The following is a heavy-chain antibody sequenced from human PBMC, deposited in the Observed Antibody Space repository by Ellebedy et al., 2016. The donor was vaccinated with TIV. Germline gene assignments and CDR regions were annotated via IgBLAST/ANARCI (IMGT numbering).Heavy chain of an antibody. Sequence: AASVKVSCKPSGYTFADYYIHWVRQAPGQGLEWMGWLNPNTGVTHYAQNFQGRVTMTSGTSISAAYMELNILMSDDTAIYYCARDFRQNWNDPTGVWFDPWGQGTLVTVSS. CDR2: LNPNTGVT. J-gene: IGHJ5*02. CDR3: ARDFRQNWNDPTGVWFDP. D-gene: IGHD1-1*01. CDR1: GYTFADYY. V-gene: IGHV1-2*02.